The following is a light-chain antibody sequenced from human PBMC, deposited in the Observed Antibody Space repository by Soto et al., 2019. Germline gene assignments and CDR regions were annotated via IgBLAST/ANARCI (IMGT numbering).Light chain of an antibody. V-gene: IGKV3-20*01. CDR2: GAS. CDR3: QQYGSSPFT. Sequence: ELVLPESPGTLSLSPGARAALSCRASQSISSSYLAWYQQKPGQAPRLLICGASSSATGIPDRFGGSGSVTDFTLNISSLEPEALAVYYYQQYGSSPFTFGPGTKVYIK. CDR1: QSISSSY. J-gene: IGKJ3*01.